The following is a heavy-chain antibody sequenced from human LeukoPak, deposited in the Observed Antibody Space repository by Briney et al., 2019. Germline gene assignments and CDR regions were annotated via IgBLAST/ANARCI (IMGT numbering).Heavy chain of an antibody. D-gene: IGHD3-3*01. J-gene: IGHJ4*02. CDR2: LYSGGGT. V-gene: IGHV3-66*01. CDR3: ARDGVAAEFDY. CDR1: GFTLSSNY. Sequence: GGSLRLSCAASGFTLSSNYMSWVRQAPGKGLEWVSILYSGGGTDYADSVKGRFTISRDNSKNTLFLQMNSLRAEDTAVYYCARDGVAAEFDYWGQGTLVTVSS.